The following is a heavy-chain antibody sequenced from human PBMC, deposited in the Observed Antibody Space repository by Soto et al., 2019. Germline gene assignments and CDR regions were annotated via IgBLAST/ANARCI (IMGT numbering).Heavy chain of an antibody. J-gene: IGHJ4*02. CDR3: ARDVGYHYDGSPSGQFDF. Sequence: SETLSLTCVVSGNSISTTNWWSWVRQSPGKGLEWIGEIYHSGSTNYNPPLKSRVTISVDKSKNQFSLKLSSVTAADTAVYYCARDVGYHYDGSPSGQFDFWGQGTLVTVSS. V-gene: IGHV4-4*02. CDR2: IYHSGST. D-gene: IGHD3-22*01. CDR1: GNSISTTNW.